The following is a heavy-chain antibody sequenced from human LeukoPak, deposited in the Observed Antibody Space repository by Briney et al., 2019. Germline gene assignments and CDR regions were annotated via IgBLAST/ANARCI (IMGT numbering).Heavy chain of an antibody. J-gene: IGHJ4*02. CDR2: MNPNSGNT. CDR3: AKTNYDFWSGSMYYFDY. D-gene: IGHD3-3*01. CDR1: GYTFTSHD. Sequence: ASVKVSCKASGYTFTSHDINWVRQATGQGLEWMGWMNPNSGNTGYAQKFQGRVTMTRNTSISTAYMELSSLRSEDTAVYYCAKTNYDFWSGSMYYFDYWGQGTLVTVSS. V-gene: IGHV1-8*01.